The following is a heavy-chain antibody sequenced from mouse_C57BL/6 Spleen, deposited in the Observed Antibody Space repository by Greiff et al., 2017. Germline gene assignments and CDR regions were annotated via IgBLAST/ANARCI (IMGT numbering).Heavy chain of an antibody. Sequence: QVQLQQSGAELVKPGASVKLSCKASGYTFTSYWMHWVKQRPGQGLEWIGMIHPNSGSTNYNEKFKSKATLTVDKSSSTAYMQLSSLTSEDSAVYYCARPGVTTVVYFDYWGQGTTLTVSS. CDR3: ARPGVTTVVYFDY. J-gene: IGHJ2*01. CDR1: GYTFTSYW. V-gene: IGHV1-64*01. CDR2: IHPNSGST. D-gene: IGHD1-1*01.